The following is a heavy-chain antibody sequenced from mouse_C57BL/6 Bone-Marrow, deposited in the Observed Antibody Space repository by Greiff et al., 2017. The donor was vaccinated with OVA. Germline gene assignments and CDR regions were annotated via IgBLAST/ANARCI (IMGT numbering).Heavy chain of an antibody. CDR1: GYSITSGYY. CDR3: ATNGYFWFAY. D-gene: IGHD2-3*01. V-gene: IGHV3-6*01. J-gene: IGHJ3*01. Sequence: EVQLQQSGPGLVKPSQSLSLTCSVTGYSITSGYYWNWIRQFPGNKLEWMGYISYDGSNNYNPSLKNRISITRDTSKNQFFLKLNSVTTEDTATYYCATNGYFWFAYGGQGTLVTVSA. CDR2: ISYDGSN.